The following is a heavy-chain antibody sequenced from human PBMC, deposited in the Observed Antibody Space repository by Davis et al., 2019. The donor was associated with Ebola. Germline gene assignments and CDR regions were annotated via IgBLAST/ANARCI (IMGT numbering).Heavy chain of an antibody. Sequence: ASVKVSCKASGYSFTHYSFSWVRQAPGQGLEWMGWVSAYNGNTNYAQKLQGRVTMTTDTSTSTAYMELRSLTSDDTAVYYCARGRRPDSWGQGTLVTVSS. CDR2: VSAYNGNT. CDR3: ARGRRPDS. D-gene: IGHD1-14*01. J-gene: IGHJ4*02. CDR1: GYSFTHYS. V-gene: IGHV1-18*01.